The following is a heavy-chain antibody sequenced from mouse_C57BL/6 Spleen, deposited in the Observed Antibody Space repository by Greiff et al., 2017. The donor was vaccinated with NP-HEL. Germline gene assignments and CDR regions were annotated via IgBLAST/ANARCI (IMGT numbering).Heavy chain of an antibody. CDR2: IYPGDGDT. V-gene: IGHV1-82*01. D-gene: IGHD4-1*01. CDR1: GYAFSSSW. Sequence: QVQLKQSGPELVKPGASVKISCKASGYAFSSSWMNWVKQRPGKGLEWIGRIYPGDGDTNYNGKFKGKATLTADKSSSTAYMQLSSLTSEDSAVYFCARETGAAWFAYWGQGTLVTVSA. J-gene: IGHJ3*01. CDR3: ARETGAAWFAY.